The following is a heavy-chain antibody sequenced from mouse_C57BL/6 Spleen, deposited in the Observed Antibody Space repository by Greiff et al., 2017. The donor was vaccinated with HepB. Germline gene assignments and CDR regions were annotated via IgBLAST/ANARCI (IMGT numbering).Heavy chain of an antibody. CDR3: ARERDY. J-gene: IGHJ2*01. Sequence: EVQLQQSGPGLVKPSQSLSLTCSVTGYSITSGYYWNWIRQFPGNKLEWMGYISYDGSNNYNPSLKNRISITRDTSKNQFFLKLNSVTTEDTATYNCARERDYWGQGTTLTVSS. CDR2: ISYDGSN. CDR1: GYSITSGYY. V-gene: IGHV3-6*01.